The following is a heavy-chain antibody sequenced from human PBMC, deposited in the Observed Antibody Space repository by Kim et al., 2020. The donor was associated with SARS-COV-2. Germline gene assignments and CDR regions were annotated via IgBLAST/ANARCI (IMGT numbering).Heavy chain of an antibody. Sequence: GGSLRLSCAASGFTFSSYGMHWVRQAPGKGLEWVAVIWYDGSKKYYADSVKGRFTISRDNSKNTLYLQMNSLRAEDTAVYYCARDILYDSSGYYYVYSPEYFQHWGQGTLVTVSS. D-gene: IGHD3-22*01. V-gene: IGHV3-33*01. CDR3: ARDILYDSSGYYYVYSPEYFQH. CDR1: GFTFSSYG. CDR2: IWYDGSKK. J-gene: IGHJ1*01.